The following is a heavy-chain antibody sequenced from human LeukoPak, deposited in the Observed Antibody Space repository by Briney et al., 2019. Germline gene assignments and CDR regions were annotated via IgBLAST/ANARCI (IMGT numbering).Heavy chain of an antibody. Sequence: SETLSLTCAVYGGSFSGYYWSWIRQPPGKGLEWIGEINHSGSTNYNPSLKSRVTISVDTSKNQFSLKLSSVTAADTAVYYCARGGRLFGPRNWFDPWGQGTLVTVSS. CDR3: ARGGRLFGPRNWFDP. D-gene: IGHD3-10*01. J-gene: IGHJ5*02. CDR1: GGSFSGYY. CDR2: INHSGST. V-gene: IGHV4-34*01.